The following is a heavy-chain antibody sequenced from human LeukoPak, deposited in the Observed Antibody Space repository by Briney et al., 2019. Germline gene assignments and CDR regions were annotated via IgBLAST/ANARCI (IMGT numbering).Heavy chain of an antibody. J-gene: IGHJ4*02. CDR3: ARLGTAATYFDY. Sequence: GGSLRLSCAASGFTFSSFEMNWVRQAPGKGLEWVSYISSSDNTMNYADSVRGRFTISRDNAKNSLYLQMNSLRAEDTAIYYCARLGTAATYFDYWGQGTLVTVSS. CDR1: GFTFSSFE. V-gene: IGHV3-48*03. D-gene: IGHD2-15*01. CDR2: ISSSDNTM.